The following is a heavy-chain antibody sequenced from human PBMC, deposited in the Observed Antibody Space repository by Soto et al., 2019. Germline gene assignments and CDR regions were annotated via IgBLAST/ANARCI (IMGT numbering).Heavy chain of an antibody. J-gene: IGHJ4*02. D-gene: IGHD3-22*01. CDR1: GFSLTTTGEG. V-gene: IGHV2-5*01. CDR3: AHRSSLTLFGTSGYIFGH. Sequence: QITLKESGPALVKPTQTLTLTCAFSGFSLTTTGEGVAWIRQSPGKALEWLALIYWNDDRRYSPSLKSRLTVTRDTSKGQVALTLTNMDPVDSGTYFCAHRSSLTLFGTSGYIFGHWGQGTPVTVSS. CDR2: IYWNDDR.